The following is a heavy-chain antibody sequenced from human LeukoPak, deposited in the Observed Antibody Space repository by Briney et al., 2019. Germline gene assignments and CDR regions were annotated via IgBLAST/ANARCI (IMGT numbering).Heavy chain of an antibody. CDR2: IYTSGST. J-gene: IGHJ3*02. D-gene: IGHD2-2*01. CDR1: GGSISSYY. CDR3: ARDTKDIVVVPAAPATAFDI. Sequence: SENLSLTCTVSGGSISSYYWSWIRQPAGKGLEWIGRIYTSGSTNYNPSLKSRVTMSVDTSKNQFSLKLSSVTAADTAVYYCARDTKDIVVVPAAPATAFDIWGQGTMVTVSS. V-gene: IGHV4-4*07.